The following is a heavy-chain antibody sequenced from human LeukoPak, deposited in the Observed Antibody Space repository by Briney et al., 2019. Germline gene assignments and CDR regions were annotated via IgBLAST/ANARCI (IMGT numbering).Heavy chain of an antibody. CDR2: IWYDGSNK. D-gene: IGHD2-2*01. CDR3: AKDPHLGYCSSTSCYGVAFHI. CDR1: GFTFSSYG. V-gene: IGHV3-30*02. J-gene: IGHJ3*02. Sequence: GGSLRLSRAASGFTFSSYGMHWVRQAPGKGLEGVAVIWYDGSNKYYADSVKGRFTISRDNSKNTLYLQMNSLRAEDTAVYYCAKDPHLGYCSSTSCYGVAFHIWGQGTMVTVSS.